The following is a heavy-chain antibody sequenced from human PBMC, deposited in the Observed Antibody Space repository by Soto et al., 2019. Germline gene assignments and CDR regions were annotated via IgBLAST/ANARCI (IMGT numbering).Heavy chain of an antibody. CDR1: GFTVTSNG. CDR3: AGWGGHDYNY. J-gene: IGHJ4*02. V-gene: IGHV3-23*01. Sequence: GGSLRLSCGVSGFTVTSNGVSWVRQAPGKGLEWVAALSANGNITYYADSVRGRFTPSRDNAKNSLYLQMNSLRADDTAVYFCAGWGGHDYNYWGQGIMVTVSS. D-gene: IGHD4-4*01. CDR2: LSANGNIT.